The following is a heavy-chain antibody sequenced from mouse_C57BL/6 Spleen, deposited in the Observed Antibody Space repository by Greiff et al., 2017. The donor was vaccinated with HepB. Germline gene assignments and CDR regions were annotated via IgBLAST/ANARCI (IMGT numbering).Heavy chain of an antibody. CDR3: ARSRDVSYFDY. J-gene: IGHJ2*01. V-gene: IGHV1-82*01. CDR1: GYAFSSSW. Sequence: QVQLKESGPELVKPGASVKISCKASGYAFSSSWMNWVKQRPGKGLEWIGRIYPGDGDTNYNGKFKGKATLTADKSSSTAYMQLSSLTSEDSAVYFCARSRDVSYFDYWGQGTTLTVSS. D-gene: IGHD1-1*01. CDR2: IYPGDGDT.